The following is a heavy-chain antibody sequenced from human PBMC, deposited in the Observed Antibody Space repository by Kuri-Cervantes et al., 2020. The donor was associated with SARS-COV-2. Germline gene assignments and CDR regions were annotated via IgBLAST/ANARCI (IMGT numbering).Heavy chain of an antibody. Sequence: SQTLSLTCAVYGGSFSGYYWSWIRQPPGKGLEWIGEINHSGSTNYNPSLKSRVTISVDTSKNQFSLKLSSVTAADTAVYYWARVHLKRITIFGVVTLSYGMDVWGQGTTVTVSS. J-gene: IGHJ6*02. CDR1: GGSFSGYY. CDR3: ARVHLKRITIFGVVTLSYGMDV. CDR2: INHSGST. V-gene: IGHV4-34*09. D-gene: IGHD3-3*01.